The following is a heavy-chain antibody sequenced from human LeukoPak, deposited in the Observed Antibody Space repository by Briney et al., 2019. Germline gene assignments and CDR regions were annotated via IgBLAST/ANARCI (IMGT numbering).Heavy chain of an antibody. J-gene: IGHJ5*02. Sequence: SETLSLTCTVSGGSISSYYWSWIRQPPGKGLEWIGYIYYSGSTNYNPSLKSRVTISVDTSKNQFSLKLSSVTAADTAVYYCARVAQIPEYSSSWYWFPWGQGTLVTVSS. CDR2: IYYSGST. CDR3: ARVAQIPEYSSSWYWFP. CDR1: GGSISSYY. V-gene: IGHV4-59*01. D-gene: IGHD6-13*01.